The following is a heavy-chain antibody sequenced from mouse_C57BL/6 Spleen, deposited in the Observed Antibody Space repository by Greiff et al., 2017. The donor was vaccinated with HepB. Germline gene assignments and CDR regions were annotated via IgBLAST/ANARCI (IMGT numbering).Heavy chain of an antibody. Sequence: QVQLQQPGAELVKPGASVKMSCKASGYTFTSYWITWVKQRPGQGLEWIGDIYPGSGSTNYNEKFKSKATLTVDTSSSPAYMQLSSLTSEDSAVYYCARGNTVVRAMDYWGQGTSVTVSS. CDR2: IYPGSGST. CDR3: ARGNTVVRAMDY. D-gene: IGHD1-1*01. J-gene: IGHJ4*01. CDR1: GYTFTSYW. V-gene: IGHV1-55*01.